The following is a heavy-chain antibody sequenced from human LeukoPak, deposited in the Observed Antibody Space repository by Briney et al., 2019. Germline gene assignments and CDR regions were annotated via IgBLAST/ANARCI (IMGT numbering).Heavy chain of an antibody. J-gene: IGHJ4*02. Sequence: PSETLSLTCTVSGGSISSYYWSWIRQPPGKGLEWIGYIYYSGSTNYNPSLKSRVTMSVDTSKNQFSLKLSSVTAADTAVYYCARDSYDSSGYTGGFDYWGQGTLVTVSS. CDR3: ARDSYDSSGYTGGFDY. D-gene: IGHD3-22*01. CDR1: GGSISSYY. V-gene: IGHV4-59*12. CDR2: IYYSGST.